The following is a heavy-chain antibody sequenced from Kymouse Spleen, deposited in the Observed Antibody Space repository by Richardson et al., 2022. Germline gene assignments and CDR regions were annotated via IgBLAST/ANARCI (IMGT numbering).Heavy chain of an antibody. D-gene: IGHD1-26*01. V-gene: IGHV3-73*02. CDR1: GFTFSGSA. CDR2: IRSKANSYAT. Sequence: EVQLVESGGGLVQPGGSLKLSCAASGFTFSGSAMHWVRQASGKGLEWVGRIRSKANSYATAYAASVKGRFTISRDDSKNTAYLQMNSLKTEDTAVYYCTRHGGELLDDYWGQGTLVTVSS. J-gene: IGHJ4*02. CDR3: TRHGGELLDDY.